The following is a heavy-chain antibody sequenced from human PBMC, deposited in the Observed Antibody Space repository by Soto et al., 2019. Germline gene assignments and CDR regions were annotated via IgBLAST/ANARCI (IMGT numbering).Heavy chain of an antibody. CDR1: GFTFDDYA. Sequence: GGSLRLSCAASGFTFDDYAMHWVRQAPGKGLEWVSGISWNSGSIGYADSVKGRFTISRDNAKNSLYLQMNSLRAEDTALYYCAKDNADGDYAYYYYYMDVWGKGTTVTVSS. J-gene: IGHJ6*03. CDR2: ISWNSGSI. CDR3: AKDNADGDYAYYYYYMDV. V-gene: IGHV3-9*01. D-gene: IGHD4-17*01.